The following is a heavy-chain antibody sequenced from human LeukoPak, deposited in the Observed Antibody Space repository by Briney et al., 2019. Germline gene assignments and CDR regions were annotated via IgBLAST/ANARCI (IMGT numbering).Heavy chain of an antibody. CDR2: IHLSGYT. CDR1: GYSITSGYY. CDR3: AREYSGAYGSFEY. Sequence: SETLSLTCTVSGYSITSGYYWGWIRQPPGKGLELIWSIHLSGYTSYNPSLKSRDPISVDTSNNQFSLKLTSVTAADTAVYYCAREYSGAYGSFEYWGQGTLVTVSS. D-gene: IGHD1-26*01. V-gene: IGHV4-38-2*02. J-gene: IGHJ4*02.